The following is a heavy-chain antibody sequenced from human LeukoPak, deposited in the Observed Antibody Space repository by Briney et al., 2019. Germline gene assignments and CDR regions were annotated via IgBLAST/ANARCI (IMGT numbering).Heavy chain of an antibody. CDR3: ARVQGERRDY. CDR2: IGGSSGFV. V-gene: IGHV3-21*01. D-gene: IGHD3-16*01. J-gene: IGHJ4*02. Sequence: GGSLRLSCAASGFTFRTYTMNWVRQAPGKGLEWVASIGGSSGFVFYADSMKGRFTISRDNAKNSLYLQMNSLRVEETAMYYCARVQGERRDYWGQGTLVTVSS. CDR1: GFTFRTYT.